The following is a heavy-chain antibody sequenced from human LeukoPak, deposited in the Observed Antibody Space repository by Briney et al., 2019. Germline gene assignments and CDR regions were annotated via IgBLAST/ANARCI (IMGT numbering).Heavy chain of an antibody. CDR3: ARPPSSGYYYYFDF. D-gene: IGHD3-22*01. Sequence: PSETLSLTCTVSGGSISGYYWTWIRQPPGKGLEWIGYVYYSGSTNYKPSLKSRVTISVDTSMNQFSLKLSSVTAADTAVYYCARPPSSGYYYYFDFWGQGTLVTVSS. J-gene: IGHJ4*02. CDR2: VYYSGST. CDR1: GGSISGYY. V-gene: IGHV4-59*01.